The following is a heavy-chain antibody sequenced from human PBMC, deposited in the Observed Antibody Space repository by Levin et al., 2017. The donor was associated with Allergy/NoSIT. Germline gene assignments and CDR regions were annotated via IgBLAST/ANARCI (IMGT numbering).Heavy chain of an antibody. CDR3: TRGSSSNAFDI. J-gene: IGHJ3*02. Sequence: GGSLRLSCAASGFTFNNYGMHWVRQAPGKGLEWVANIWYDGSNKYYADSVKGRFTISRDNSKNTLYLQMNSLRAEDTAVYYCTRGSSSNAFDIWGQGTMVTVSS. CDR2: IWYDGSNK. D-gene: IGHD6-19*01. CDR1: GFTFNNYG. V-gene: IGHV3-33*01.